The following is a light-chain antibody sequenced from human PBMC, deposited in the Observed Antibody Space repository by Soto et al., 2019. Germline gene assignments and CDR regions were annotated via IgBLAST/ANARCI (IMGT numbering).Light chain of an antibody. Sequence: QSVLTQPASVSGSLGQWITISCTGTSSDVGGYNYVSWYQRHPGKTPRLIIYQVYSRPSGVSNRFSGSKFGNTASLTISGLQAEDEADYYCSSYTRTTTFVVFGGGTKLTVL. CDR1: SSDVGGYNY. CDR2: QVY. V-gene: IGLV2-14*01. J-gene: IGLJ3*02. CDR3: SSYTRTTTFVV.